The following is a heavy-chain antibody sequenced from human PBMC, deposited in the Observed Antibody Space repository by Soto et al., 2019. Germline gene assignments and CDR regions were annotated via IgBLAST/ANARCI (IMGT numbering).Heavy chain of an antibody. V-gene: IGHV1-46*01. Sequence: ASVKVSCKTSGYTFTSYYMHWVRQAPGQGLEWMGIINPSGGSTSYAQKFQGRVTMTRDTSKSTVYMELSSLRSEDTAVYYCARDLGAAYYYDSSGSHDAFDIWG. CDR1: GYTFTSYY. CDR2: INPSGGST. J-gene: IGHJ3*02. CDR3: ARDLGAAYYYDSSGSHDAFDI. D-gene: IGHD3-22*01.